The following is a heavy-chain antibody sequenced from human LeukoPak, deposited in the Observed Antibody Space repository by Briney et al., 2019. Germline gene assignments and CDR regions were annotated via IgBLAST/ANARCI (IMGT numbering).Heavy chain of an antibody. Sequence: SETLSLTCAVYGGSFSGYYWSWIRQPPGKGLEWIGEINHSGSTNYNPSLKSRVTISVDTSKNQFSLKLSPVTAADTAVYYCAARRGVPAASNWFDPWGQGTLVTVSS. CDR1: GGSFSGYY. V-gene: IGHV4-34*01. D-gene: IGHD2-2*01. J-gene: IGHJ5*02. CDR2: INHSGST. CDR3: AARRGVPAASNWFDP.